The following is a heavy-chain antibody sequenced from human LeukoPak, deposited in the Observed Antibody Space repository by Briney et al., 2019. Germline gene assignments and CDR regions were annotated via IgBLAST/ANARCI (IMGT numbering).Heavy chain of an antibody. D-gene: IGHD6-13*01. Sequence: SETLSLTCTVSGGSISSYFWNWMRQPPGKGLDGIGSISNCGRTNYNPSLKSRVTMSVDTSKNQFSLKLNSVTAADTAVYFCANGQQDPDYYMDVWGKGTTVTASS. CDR1: GGSISSYF. J-gene: IGHJ6*03. CDR3: ANGQQDPDYYMDV. V-gene: IGHV4-59*04. CDR2: ISNCGRT.